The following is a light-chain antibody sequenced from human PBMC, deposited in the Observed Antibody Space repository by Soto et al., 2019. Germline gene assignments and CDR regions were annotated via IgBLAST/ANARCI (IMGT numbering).Light chain of an antibody. CDR3: QQYGSSPST. J-gene: IGKJ1*01. CDR1: QGVGSF. Sequence: EIVLTQSPATVSLSPGERATLSCRASQGVGSFVAWYEQEPRQPARLLIYGASNRATSIPDRFSGSGSGTDFTLTNSRLEPEDFAVYYCQQYGSSPSTFGQGTKGDIK. V-gene: IGKV3-20*01. CDR2: GAS.